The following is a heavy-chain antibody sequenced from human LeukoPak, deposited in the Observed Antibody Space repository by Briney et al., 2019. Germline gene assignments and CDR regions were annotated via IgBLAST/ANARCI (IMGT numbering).Heavy chain of an antibody. CDR1: GGSFSGYY. CDR3: ARGNHYDSSGFGFDY. CDR2: INHSGST. V-gene: IGHV4-34*01. J-gene: IGHJ4*02. D-gene: IGHD3-22*01. Sequence: SETLSLTCAVYGGSFSGYYWSWIRQPPGKGLEWIGEINHSGSTNYNPSLKSRVTISVDTSKNQFSLKLSSVTAADTAVYYCARGNHYDSSGFGFDYWGQGTLVTVSS.